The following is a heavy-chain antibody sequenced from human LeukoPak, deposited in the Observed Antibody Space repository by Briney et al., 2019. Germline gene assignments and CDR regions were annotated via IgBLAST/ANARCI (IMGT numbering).Heavy chain of an antibody. CDR1: GGSFSGYY. D-gene: IGHD3-9*01. V-gene: IGHV4-34*01. CDR2: INHSGST. J-gene: IGHJ4*02. Sequence: SETLSLTCAVYGGSFSGYYWSWIRQPPGKGLEWIGEINHSGSTNYNPSLKSRVTISVDTSKNQFSLKLSSVTAADTAVYYCARGSRRYYDILTGYYNGDYFDYWGQGTLVTVSS. CDR3: ARGSRRYYDILTGYYNGDYFDY.